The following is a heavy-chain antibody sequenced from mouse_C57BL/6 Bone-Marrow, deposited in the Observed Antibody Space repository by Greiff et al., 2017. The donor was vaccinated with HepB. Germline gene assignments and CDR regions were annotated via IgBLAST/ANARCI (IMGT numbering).Heavy chain of an antibody. D-gene: IGHD2-5*01. CDR2: IWSGGST. V-gene: IGHV2-2*01. CDR1: GFSLTSYG. CDR3: ATAYYSNSYYAMDY. Sequence: VQLQQSGPGLVQPSQSLSITCTVSGFSLTSYGVHWVRQSPGKGLEWLGVIWSGGSTDYNAAFISRLSISKDNSKSQVFFKMNSLKAYDTAIYYCATAYYSNSYYAMDYWGQGTSVTVSS. J-gene: IGHJ4*01.